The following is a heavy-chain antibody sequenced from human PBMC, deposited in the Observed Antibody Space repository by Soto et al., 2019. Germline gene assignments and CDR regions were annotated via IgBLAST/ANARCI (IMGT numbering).Heavy chain of an antibody. CDR2: IYYSGST. CDR1: GGSISSGGYY. CDR3: ARAQSGYESGNGLDY. Sequence: PSETLSLTCTASGGSISSGGYYWSWIRQHPGKGLEWIGYIYYSGSTNYNPSLKSRVKISVDTSKNQFSLKLSSVTAADTAVYYCARAQSGYESGNGLDYWGQGTLVTVSS. V-gene: IGHV4-31*03. D-gene: IGHD5-12*01. J-gene: IGHJ4*02.